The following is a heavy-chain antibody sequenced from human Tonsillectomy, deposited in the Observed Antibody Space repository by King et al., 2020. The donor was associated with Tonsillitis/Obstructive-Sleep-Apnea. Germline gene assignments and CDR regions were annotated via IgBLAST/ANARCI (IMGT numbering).Heavy chain of an antibody. D-gene: IGHD2-2*01. CDR1: GFTVSSNY. CDR3: ARDFVGPAYCSSTSCPLGY. V-gene: IGHV3-53*01. J-gene: IGHJ4*02. CDR2: IYSGGST. Sequence: VQLVESGGGLIQPGGSLRLSCAASGFTVSSNYMSWVRQAPGKGLEWVSVIYSGGSTYYADSVKGRFTISRDNSRNTLYLQMNNLRAEDTAVYYCARDFVGPAYCSSTSCPLGYWGQGTLVTVSS.